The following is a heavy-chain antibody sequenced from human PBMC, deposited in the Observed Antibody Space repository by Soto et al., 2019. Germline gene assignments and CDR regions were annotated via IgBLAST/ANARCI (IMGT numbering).Heavy chain of an antibody. CDR2: IIPMFGTA. CDR1: GYTFTSYA. D-gene: IGHD5-18*01. CDR3: ASGIQLWLRRINNGYSG. V-gene: IGHV1-69*13. J-gene: IGHJ4*02. Sequence: SVKVSCKASGYTFTSYAISWVRQAPGQGLEWMGGIIPMFGTANYAQRFQDRVTITADESTNTVYMELSSLRSEDTAVYFCASGIQLWLRRINNGYSGWGQGTLVTVSS.